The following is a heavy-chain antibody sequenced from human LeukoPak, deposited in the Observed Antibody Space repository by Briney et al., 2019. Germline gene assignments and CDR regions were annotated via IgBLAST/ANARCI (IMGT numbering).Heavy chain of an antibody. J-gene: IGHJ4*02. CDR2: INSDGSST. CDR3: ARDQLGAVLYFDY. CDR1: GFTFSSYW. D-gene: IGHD1-1*01. Sequence: GGSLRLSCAASGFTFSSYWMHWVRQAPGKGLVWVSRINSDGSSTSYADSVKGRFTISRDNAKNTLYLQINSLRVEDTAVYYCARDQLGAVLYFDYWGQGALVTVSS. V-gene: IGHV3-74*01.